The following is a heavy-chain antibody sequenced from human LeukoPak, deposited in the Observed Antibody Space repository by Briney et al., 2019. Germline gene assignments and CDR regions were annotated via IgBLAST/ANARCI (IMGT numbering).Heavy chain of an antibody. Sequence: PGGSLRLSCAASGFIFSNYSMNWVRQAPGKGLEWVAVISYDGSNKYYADSVKGRFTISRDNSKNTLYLQMNSLRAEDTAVFYCAYRADYWSQGTLVTVSS. V-gene: IGHV3-30-3*01. J-gene: IGHJ4*02. CDR3: AYRADY. CDR2: ISYDGSNK. CDR1: GFIFSNYS.